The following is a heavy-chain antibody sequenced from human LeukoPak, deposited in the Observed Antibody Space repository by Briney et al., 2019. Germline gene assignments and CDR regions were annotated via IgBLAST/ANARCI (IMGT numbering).Heavy chain of an antibody. J-gene: IGHJ6*02. CDR2: IYYSGST. D-gene: IGHD2-15*01. CDR3: ASGDFYCSGHSCYDYYGMDV. Sequence: SETLSLTCTVSGGSISSSSYYWGWIRQPPGKGLEWIGSIYYSGSTYYNPSLKSRVTMSVDTSKNQFCLKLSSVTAADTAVYYCASGDFYCSGHSCYDYYGMDVWGQGTTVTVSS. V-gene: IGHV4-39*07. CDR1: GGSISSSSYY.